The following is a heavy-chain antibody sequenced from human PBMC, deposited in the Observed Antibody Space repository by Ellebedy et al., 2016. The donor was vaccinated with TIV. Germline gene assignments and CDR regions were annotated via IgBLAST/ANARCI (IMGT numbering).Heavy chain of an antibody. CDR1: GFTFSSYS. CDR3: ARDPRSGDNGSGISPDY. Sequence: GESLKISCAASGFTFSSYSMSWFRQAPGKGLEWVSFISSSSSYIRYADSVRGRFTISRDSAKNSLYLQMNSLRAEDAAVYYCARDPRSGDNGSGISPDYWGQGTLVTVSS. CDR2: ISSSSSYI. J-gene: IGHJ4*02. D-gene: IGHD3-10*01. V-gene: IGHV3-21*01.